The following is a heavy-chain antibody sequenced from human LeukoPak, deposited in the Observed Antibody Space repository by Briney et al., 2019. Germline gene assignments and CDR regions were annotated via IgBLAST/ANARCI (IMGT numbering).Heavy chain of an antibody. CDR3: ARDRGALDI. V-gene: IGHV3-30-3*01. D-gene: IGHD3-10*01. Sequence: GGSLRLSCVASGFTFNNYAMSWVRQAPGKGLEWVAVISYDGSNKYYADSVKGRFTISRDNSKNTLYLQMNSLRAEDTAVYYCARDRGALDIWGQGTMVTVSS. CDR2: ISYDGSNK. CDR1: GFTFNNYA. J-gene: IGHJ3*02.